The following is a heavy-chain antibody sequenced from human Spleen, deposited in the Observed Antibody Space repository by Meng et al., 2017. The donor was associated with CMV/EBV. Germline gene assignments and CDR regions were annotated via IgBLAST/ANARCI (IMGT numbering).Heavy chain of an antibody. CDR3: ARGRGVVPAATATGRRFDP. D-gene: IGHD2-2*01. V-gene: IGHV4-39*01. CDR2: MYYSVST. CDR1: GGSISSTSYY. J-gene: IGHJ5*02. Sequence: SETLSLTCTVSGGSISSTSYYWGWIRQPPGKGLEWIGNMYYSVSTYYNPSLKSRVTISVDTSKNQFHVKLSSVTAADTAVYYCARGRGVVPAATATGRRFDPWGQGTLVTVSS.